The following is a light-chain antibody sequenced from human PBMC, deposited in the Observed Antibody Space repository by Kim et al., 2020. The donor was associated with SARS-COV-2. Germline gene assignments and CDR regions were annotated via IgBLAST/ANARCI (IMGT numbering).Light chain of an antibody. CDR1: QSIHNNY. CDR3: QQYARAPDT. Sequence: LCPGERATLSCRASQSIHNNYLAWHQQKPGQAPRFLIYGASSRATGTPDRFSASGSGTEFTLTISKLEPEDFAVYYCQQYARAPDTFGQGTKLEI. V-gene: IGKV3-20*01. J-gene: IGKJ2*01. CDR2: GAS.